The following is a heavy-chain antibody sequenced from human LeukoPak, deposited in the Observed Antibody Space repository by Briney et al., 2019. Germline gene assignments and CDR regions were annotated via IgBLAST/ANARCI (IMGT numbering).Heavy chain of an antibody. Sequence: PGGSLRLSCAASGYSFSSYWMHWVRQGPGKGLVWVSRTNEDGSSTSYAESVRGRFTISRDNSKNTLYLQMNSLRAEDTAVYYCAKAAGFMVRGVISDYWGQGTLVTVSS. J-gene: IGHJ4*02. V-gene: IGHV3-74*01. D-gene: IGHD3-10*01. CDR1: GYSFSSYW. CDR3: AKAAGFMVRGVISDY. CDR2: TNEDGSST.